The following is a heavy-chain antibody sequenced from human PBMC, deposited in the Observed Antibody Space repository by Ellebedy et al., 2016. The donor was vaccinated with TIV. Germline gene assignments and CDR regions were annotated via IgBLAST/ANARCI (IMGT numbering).Heavy chain of an antibody. CDR2: ISGHGTST. Sequence: GESLKISXAASGFTFSGYAMSWVRQAPGQGLEWVSLISGHGTSTYYADSVKGRFTISRDNSKNTLYLQMNSLRAEDTAVYYCVKGGFIIVVPAAMGYNWFDPWGQGTLVTVSS. D-gene: IGHD2-2*01. J-gene: IGHJ5*02. CDR3: VKGGFIIVVPAAMGYNWFDP. V-gene: IGHV3-23*01. CDR1: GFTFSGYA.